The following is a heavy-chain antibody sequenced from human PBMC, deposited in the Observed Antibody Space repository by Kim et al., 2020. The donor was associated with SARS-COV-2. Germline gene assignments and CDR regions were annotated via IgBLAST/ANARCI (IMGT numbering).Heavy chain of an antibody. Sequence: ASVKVSCKASGYTFTSYDINWVRQATGQGLELMGWMNPNSGNTGYAQKFQGRVTMTRNTSISTAYMELSSLRSEDTAVYYCARGARYSGYDYAYWGQGTLVTVSS. J-gene: IGHJ4*02. CDR2: MNPNSGNT. CDR3: ARGARYSGYDYAY. D-gene: IGHD5-12*01. V-gene: IGHV1-8*01. CDR1: GYTFTSYD.